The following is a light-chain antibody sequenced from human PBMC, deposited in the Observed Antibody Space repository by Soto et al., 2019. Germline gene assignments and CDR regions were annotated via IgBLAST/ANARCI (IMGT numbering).Light chain of an antibody. CDR2: DAS. J-gene: IGKJ4*01. Sequence: IPLTLSPSTLSASVGDRVTITCRASQGIGTALAWYHQRPGNSPDLLVYDASTLQSGVPSRFSGSGSETDFSLTISGLQPEDFGHYYCQQFNTKPLTFGGGTRVEIK. CDR1: QGIGTA. CDR3: QQFNTKPLT. V-gene: IGKV1-13*02.